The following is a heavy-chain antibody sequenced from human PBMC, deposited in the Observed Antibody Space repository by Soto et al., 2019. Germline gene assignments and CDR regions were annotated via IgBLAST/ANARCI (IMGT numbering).Heavy chain of an antibody. Sequence: GASVKVSCKASGYTFTSYDINWVRQATGQGLEWMGWMNPNSGNTGYAQKFQGRVTMTRNTSISTAYMELSSLRSEDTAVYYCARGGRFSTEYNWFDPWGQGTLVTVSS. CDR2: MNPNSGNT. D-gene: IGHD3-3*01. CDR3: ARGGRFSTEYNWFDP. V-gene: IGHV1-8*01. CDR1: GYTFTSYD. J-gene: IGHJ5*02.